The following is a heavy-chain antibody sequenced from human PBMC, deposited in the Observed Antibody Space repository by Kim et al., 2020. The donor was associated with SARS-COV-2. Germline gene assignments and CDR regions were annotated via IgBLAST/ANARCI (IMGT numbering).Heavy chain of an antibody. CDR3: ARAWGLVGATYYFDY. J-gene: IGHJ4*02. Sequence: NPSRKSRVTISVDTSKNQVSLKLSSVTAADTAVYYCARAWGLVGATYYFDYWGQGALVTVSS. D-gene: IGHD1-26*01. V-gene: IGHV4-59*01.